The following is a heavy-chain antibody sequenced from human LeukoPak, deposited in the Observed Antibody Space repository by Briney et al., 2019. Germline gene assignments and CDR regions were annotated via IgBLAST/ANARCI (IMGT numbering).Heavy chain of an antibody. CDR3: ATCKWLVRGIPHFDY. CDR2: SRGSCGST. V-gene: IGHV3-23*01. J-gene: IGHJ4*02. CDR1: GFPLDNYA. Sequence: GVSLTLSWAVSGFPLDNYAMPWVRQAMRKDLEGLASSRGSCGSTHYAYSVKRRYTIYRDNSKNTLYQQEIRLSAVDTAVYPCATCKWLVRGIPHFDYWGKGPLVTVSS. D-gene: IGHD6-19*01.